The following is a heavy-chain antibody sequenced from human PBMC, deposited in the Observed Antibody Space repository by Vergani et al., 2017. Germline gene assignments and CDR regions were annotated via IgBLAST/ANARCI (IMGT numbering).Heavy chain of an antibody. CDR3: AKDNVPGYYDSSGYCDY. J-gene: IGHJ4*02. Sequence: EVQLVESGGGLVQPGGSLRLSCAASGFTFSSYSMNWVRQAPGKGLEWVSYISSSSSTIYYADSVKGRFTISRDNAKNTMFLQMNNLRAEDTAVYYCAKDNVPGYYDSSGYCDYWGQGTLVNVSS. D-gene: IGHD3-22*01. V-gene: IGHV3-48*01. CDR1: GFTFSSYS. CDR2: ISSSSSTI.